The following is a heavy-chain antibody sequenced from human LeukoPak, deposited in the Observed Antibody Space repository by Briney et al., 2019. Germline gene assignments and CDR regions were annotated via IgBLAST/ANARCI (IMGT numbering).Heavy chain of an antibody. D-gene: IGHD6-6*01. CDR1: GFTLSSYG. CDR3: AKRVPYSSSSVYFDY. V-gene: IGHV3-23*01. CDR2: ISDSGSDT. J-gene: IGHJ4*02. Sequence: GGSLRLSCAVSGFTLSSYGMSWVRQAPGKGLEWVSAISDSGSDTYYADSVKGRFTISKDNSKNTLYLRMNSLRADDTAVYYCAKRVPYSSSSVYFDYWGQGTLVTVSS.